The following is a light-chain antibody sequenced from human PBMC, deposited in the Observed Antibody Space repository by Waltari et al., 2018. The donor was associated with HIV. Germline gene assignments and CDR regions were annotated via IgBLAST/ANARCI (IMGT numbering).Light chain of an antibody. CDR2: GAS. J-gene: IGKJ2*01. Sequence: DTVLTQSPGTLSLSPGERTTLSCRASQSVSGSFLAWYQQKPGQAPRILMYGASSRATGIPERFSGSGSGTDFTLTISRLEPEDFAVYFCHQYGNSPLTFGQGTKLEIK. V-gene: IGKV3-20*01. CDR1: QSVSGSF. CDR3: HQYGNSPLT.